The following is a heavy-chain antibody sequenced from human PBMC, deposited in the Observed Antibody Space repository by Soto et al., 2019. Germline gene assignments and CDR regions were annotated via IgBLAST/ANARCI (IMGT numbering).Heavy chain of an antibody. V-gene: IGHV4-59*12. CDR1: GGSISSYY. J-gene: IGHJ4*02. CDR3: ARDSATVTTSTFDY. D-gene: IGHD4-17*01. Sequence: PSETLSLTCTVSGGSISSYYWSWIRQPPGKGLEWIGYIYYSGRTNYNPSLKSRVTISVDTSKNQFSLKLSSVTAADTAVYYCARDSATVTTSTFDYWGQGTLVTVSS. CDR2: IYYSGRT.